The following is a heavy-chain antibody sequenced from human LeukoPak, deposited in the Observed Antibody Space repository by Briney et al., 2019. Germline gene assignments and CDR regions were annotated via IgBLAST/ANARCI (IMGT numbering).Heavy chain of an antibody. CDR1: GGSISSGDYY. CDR3: ARYSSHSGSFSFDY. Sequence: SQTLSLTCTVSGGSISSGDYYWSWIRQPPGKALEWIGYIYHSGTSYYNPSLKSRTYISSDMSKNHFSLTLNSVTAADTALYFCARYSSHSGSFSFDYWGQGAMVTVSS. J-gene: IGHJ4*02. D-gene: IGHD1-26*01. V-gene: IGHV4-30-4*01. CDR2: IYHSGTS.